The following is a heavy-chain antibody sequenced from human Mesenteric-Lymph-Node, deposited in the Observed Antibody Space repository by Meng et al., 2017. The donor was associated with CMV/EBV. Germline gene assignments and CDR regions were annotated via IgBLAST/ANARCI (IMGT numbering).Heavy chain of an antibody. J-gene: IGHJ4*02. D-gene: IGHD5-18*01. CDR3: ARSGGQLWFDY. CDR2: IYYSGST. CDR1: GGSISSYY. V-gene: IGHV4-59*01. Sequence: GSLRLSCTVSGGSISSYYWSWIRQPPGKGLEWIGYIYYSGSTNYNPSLKSRVTISVDTSKNQFSLKLSSVTAADTAVYYCARSGGQLWFDYWGQGTLVTVSS.